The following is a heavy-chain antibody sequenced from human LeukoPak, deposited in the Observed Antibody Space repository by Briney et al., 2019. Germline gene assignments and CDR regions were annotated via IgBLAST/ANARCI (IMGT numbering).Heavy chain of an antibody. CDR2: IYYSGST. V-gene: IGHV4-59*01. CDR3: ARVLGRELPPDY. J-gene: IGHJ4*02. CDR1: GGSISSYY. D-gene: IGHD1-26*01. Sequence: SETLSLTCTVSGGSISSYYWSWNRQPPGKGLEWIGYIYYSGSTNYNPSLKSRVTISVDTSKNQFSLKLSSVTAADTAVYYCARVLGRELPPDYWGQGTLVTVSS.